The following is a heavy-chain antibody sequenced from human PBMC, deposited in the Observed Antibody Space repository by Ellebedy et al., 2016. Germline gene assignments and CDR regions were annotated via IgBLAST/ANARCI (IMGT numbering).Heavy chain of an antibody. V-gene: IGHV3-23*01. CDR2: ISGSGGGT. D-gene: IGHD2-2*01. CDR1: GFTFSTYV. J-gene: IGHJ4*02. CDR3: AYCTTASCYRRLDH. Sequence: GESLKISCAGSGFTFSTYVFTWVRQAPGKGLEWVSAISGSGGGTFYADSVKGRFTISRDNSKNTLYLQMNSLRADDTAVYYCAYCTTASCYRRLDHWGQGTLVTVSS.